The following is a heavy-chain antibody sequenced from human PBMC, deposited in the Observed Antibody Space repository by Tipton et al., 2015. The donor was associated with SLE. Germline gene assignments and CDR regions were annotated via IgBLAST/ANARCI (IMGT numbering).Heavy chain of an antibody. CDR3: ARARSGVVSAFDI. CDR2: LNSDESST. D-gene: IGHD2-21*01. J-gene: IGHJ3*02. V-gene: IGHV3-74*01. Sequence: SLRLSCAASGFKISDYWMYWVRQAPGKGLVWVSRLNSDESSTGYADFVKGRFTISRDNDKNTAYLQMNNLRAEDTAVYYCARARSGVVSAFDIWGRGTKVTVSS. CDR1: GFKISDYW.